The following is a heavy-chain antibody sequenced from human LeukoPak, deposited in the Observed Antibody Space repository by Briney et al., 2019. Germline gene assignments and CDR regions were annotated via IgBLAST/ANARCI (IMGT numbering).Heavy chain of an antibody. CDR2: INANSGGT. CDR1: GYTLTGYQ. Sequence: GASVSVSCKSSGYTLTGYQMHWVRQAPGQGLEWMGRINANSGGTNTAQKFQGRVTMTRDTSKTTAYMELSGLRSDDTAVYYCARGEDLGVAMDYYYGLDVWGQGTTVTVSS. CDR3: ARGEDLGVAMDYYYGLDV. D-gene: IGHD2-8*01. J-gene: IGHJ6*02. V-gene: IGHV1-2*06.